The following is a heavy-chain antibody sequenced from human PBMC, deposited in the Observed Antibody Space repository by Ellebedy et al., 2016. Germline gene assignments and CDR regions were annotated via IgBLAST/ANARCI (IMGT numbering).Heavy chain of an antibody. CDR2: INHSGST. D-gene: IGHD2-15*01. V-gene: IGHV4-34*01. CDR1: GGSFSGYY. CDR3: ARVVVVAANAFDI. J-gene: IGHJ3*02. Sequence: SETLSLTCAVYGGSFSGYYWSWIRQPPGKGLEWIGEINHSGSTNYNPSLKSRVTISVDRSKNQFSLKLSSVTAADTAVYYCARVVVVAANAFDIWGQGTMVTVSS.